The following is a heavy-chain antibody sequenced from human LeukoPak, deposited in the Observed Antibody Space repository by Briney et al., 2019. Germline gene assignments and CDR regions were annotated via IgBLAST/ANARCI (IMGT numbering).Heavy chain of an antibody. V-gene: IGHV3-49*04. Sequence: PGGSLRLSCTASGFSFGDYAKSWVRQAPGKGLEWVGFIRSKAYGGTTVYAASVKVRFTISRDDSKSIAYLQMNSLKTEDTAVYYCTRDIISHDYYYMDVWGKGTTVTVSS. CDR1: GFSFGDYA. CDR3: TRDIISHDYYYMDV. CDR2: IRSKAYGGTT. J-gene: IGHJ6*03.